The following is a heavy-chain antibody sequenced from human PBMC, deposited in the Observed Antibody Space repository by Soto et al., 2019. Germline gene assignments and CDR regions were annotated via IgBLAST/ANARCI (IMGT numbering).Heavy chain of an antibody. J-gene: IGHJ4*02. CDR1: GYSFSTYW. D-gene: IGHD3-22*01. V-gene: IGHV5-51*03. CDR2: IYPGDSDT. Sequence: EVQLVQSGAEVKKPGESLKISCQGSGYSFSTYWIAWVRQMPGKGLEWMGIIYPGDSDTRYSPSFQGQVTISADKSSTTAYLQWSSLKASDTAMYYCARLPGDSSGHSDYWGQGTLVTVSS. CDR3: ARLPGDSSGHSDY.